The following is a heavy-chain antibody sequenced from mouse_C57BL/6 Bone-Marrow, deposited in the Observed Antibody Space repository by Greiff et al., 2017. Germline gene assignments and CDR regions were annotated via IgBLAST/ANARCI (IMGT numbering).Heavy chain of an antibody. CDR3: AKHATVVATYWYFDV. D-gene: IGHD1-1*01. CDR1: GFSLTSYG. Sequence: VKLQESGPGLVAPSQSLSITCTVSGFSLTSYGVDWVRQPPGKGLEWLGVIWGGGSTNYNSALMSRLSISKDNSKSQVFLKMNSLQTDDTAMYYCAKHATVVATYWYFDVWGTGTTVTVSS. J-gene: IGHJ1*03. V-gene: IGHV2-9*01. CDR2: IWGGGST.